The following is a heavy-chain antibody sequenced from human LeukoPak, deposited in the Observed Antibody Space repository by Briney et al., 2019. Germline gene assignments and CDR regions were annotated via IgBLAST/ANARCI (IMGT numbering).Heavy chain of an antibody. J-gene: IGHJ4*02. D-gene: IGHD1-26*01. CDR2: ISGSGGST. Sequence: GGSLRLSCAASAFTFSSYWMSWVRQAPGKGLEWVSAISGSGGSTYYADSVKGRFTISRDNSKNTLYLQMNSLRAEDTAVYYCARIVVGATMDYWGQGTLVTVSS. CDR3: ARIVVGATMDY. V-gene: IGHV3-23*01. CDR1: AFTFSSYW.